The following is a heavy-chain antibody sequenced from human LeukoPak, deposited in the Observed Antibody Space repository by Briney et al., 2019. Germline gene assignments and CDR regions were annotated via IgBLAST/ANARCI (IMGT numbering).Heavy chain of an antibody. CDR1: GFTFSSYS. Sequence: GGSLRLSCAASGFTFSSYSMNWVRQAPGKGLEWVSSISSSSSYIYYADSVKGRFTISRDNSKNTLYLQMNSLRAEDTAVYYCAKDRSYYDSSGYIYYFDYWGQGTLVTVSS. CDR3: AKDRSYYDSSGYIYYFDY. CDR2: ISSSSSYI. V-gene: IGHV3-21*04. J-gene: IGHJ4*02. D-gene: IGHD3-22*01.